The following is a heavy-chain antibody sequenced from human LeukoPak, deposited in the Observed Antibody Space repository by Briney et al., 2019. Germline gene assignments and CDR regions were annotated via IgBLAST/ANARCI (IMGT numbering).Heavy chain of an antibody. J-gene: IGHJ5*02. D-gene: IGHD3-10*01. CDR3: AKEVASMVLGS. CDR1: GYTFSSYG. CDR2: IWYDGSNK. Sequence: PGRSLRLSCAASGYTFSSYGMHWVRQAPGQGLEWVAVIWYDGSNKYYADSVKGRFTTSRDNSKNTLYLQMNSLRAEDTAVYYCAKEVASMVLGSWGQGTLVTVSS. V-gene: IGHV3-33*06.